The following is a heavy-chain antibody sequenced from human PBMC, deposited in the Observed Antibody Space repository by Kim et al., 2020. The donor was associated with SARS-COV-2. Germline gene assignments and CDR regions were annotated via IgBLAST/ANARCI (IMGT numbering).Heavy chain of an antibody. CDR2: INPNSGGT. V-gene: IGHV1-2*02. Sequence: ASVKVSCKASGYTFTGYYMHWVRQAPGQGLEWMGWINPNSGGTNYAQKFQGRVTMTRDTSISTAYMELSRLRSDDTAVYYCARPGYSSGWGVYNWFDPWGQGTLVTVSS. J-gene: IGHJ5*02. CDR1: GYTFTGYY. D-gene: IGHD6-19*01. CDR3: ARPGYSSGWGVYNWFDP.